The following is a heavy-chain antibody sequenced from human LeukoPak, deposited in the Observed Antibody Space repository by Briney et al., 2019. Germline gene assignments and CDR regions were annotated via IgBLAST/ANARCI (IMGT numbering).Heavy chain of an antibody. Sequence: GGSLRLSCAAPGITFSSFGMHWLRQAPGKGLEWVAFIWYDGSNKYYADSVKGRFTISRDNSKNTLYLQMNSLRAEDTAVYYCARDGTVTAGPFDPWGRGTLVTVSS. J-gene: IGHJ5*02. D-gene: IGHD4-11*01. CDR2: IWYDGSNK. V-gene: IGHV3-33*01. CDR3: ARDGTVTAGPFDP. CDR1: GITFSSFG.